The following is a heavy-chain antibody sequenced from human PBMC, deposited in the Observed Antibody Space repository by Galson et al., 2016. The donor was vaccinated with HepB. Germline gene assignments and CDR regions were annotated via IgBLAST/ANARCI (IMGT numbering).Heavy chain of an antibody. CDR1: GGSISSSNYY. V-gene: IGHV4-39*01. Sequence: SETLSLTCTVSGGSISSSNYYWTWVRQPPGQGLEWIGSINHIGTTFYNEPLNIRVTMSVDTSKSQISLQLTSVTAADTAVYYCASLIILGSVNFFDFWGQGTLVTVSS. J-gene: IGHJ4*02. D-gene: IGHD3-10*01. CDR2: INHIGTT. CDR3: ASLIILGSVNFFDF.